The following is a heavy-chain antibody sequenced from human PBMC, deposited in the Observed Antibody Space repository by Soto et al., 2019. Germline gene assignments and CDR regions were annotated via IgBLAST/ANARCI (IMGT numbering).Heavy chain of an antibody. D-gene: IGHD6-19*01. CDR1: GYSFTSFC. J-gene: IGHJ6*02. Sequence: GESLKISCKGSGYSFTSFCIGWVRQTPGKDLEWLGIIYPGDSDTRYSSSFQGHVTISADKSLNTAYLQWSSLKASDTAMYYCARSIAVTGTYFSGLDVWGQGTTVTVSS. CDR3: ARSIAVTGTYFSGLDV. V-gene: IGHV5-51*01. CDR2: IYPGDSDT.